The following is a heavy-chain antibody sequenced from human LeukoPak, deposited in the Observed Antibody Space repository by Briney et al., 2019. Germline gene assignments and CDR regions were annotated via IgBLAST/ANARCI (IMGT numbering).Heavy chain of an antibody. Sequence: GRSLSLSCAASGFPFSSYAMHWVRPAPGKGLGWGAVISYDGSNKYYAASVKGRFTISRDNSKNTLYLQMNSMRAEDTAVYYCARDKGVVVFNWFDPWGQGALVTVSS. V-gene: IGHV3-30*01. CDR1: GFPFSSYA. CDR3: ARDKGVVVFNWFDP. D-gene: IGHD3-22*01. CDR2: ISYDGSNK. J-gene: IGHJ5*02.